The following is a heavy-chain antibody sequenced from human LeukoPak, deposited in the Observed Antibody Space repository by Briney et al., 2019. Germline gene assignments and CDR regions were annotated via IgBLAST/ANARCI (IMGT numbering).Heavy chain of an antibody. Sequence: GGSLRLSCAASGFTFSSYTMSWVRQAPGKGLEWVSAISGSGGSTYYADSVKGRFTISRDNSKNTLYLQMNSLRAEDTAVYYCAKDQVGELLWFGELFQFDYWGQGTLVTVSS. D-gene: IGHD3-10*01. CDR2: ISGSGGST. J-gene: IGHJ4*02. V-gene: IGHV3-23*01. CDR3: AKDQVGELLWFGELFQFDY. CDR1: GFTFSSYT.